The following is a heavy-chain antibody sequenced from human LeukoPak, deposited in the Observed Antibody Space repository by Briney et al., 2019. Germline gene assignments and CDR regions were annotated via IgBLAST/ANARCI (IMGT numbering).Heavy chain of an antibody. CDR3: ARVPYYYDSSGYYEYYFDY. D-gene: IGHD3-22*01. V-gene: IGHV4-59*01. CDR2: IYYSGST. Sequence: SETLSLTCTVSGGSISSYYWSWIRQPSGKGLEWIGHIYYSGSTNYNPSLKSRVTISVDTSKNQFSLKLSSVTAADTAVYYCARVPYYYDSSGYYEYYFDYWGQGTLVTVFS. CDR1: GGSISSYY. J-gene: IGHJ4*02.